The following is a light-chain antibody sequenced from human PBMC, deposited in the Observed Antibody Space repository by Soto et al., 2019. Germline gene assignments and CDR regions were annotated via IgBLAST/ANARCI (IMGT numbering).Light chain of an antibody. CDR1: NSDIGRYNF. Sequence: QSALTQPASVSGSAGQSISISCAGTNSDIGRYNFVSWYQQRPGQAPKLLIFDVSNRPSGISDRFSGSKSGQTASLTISGLQAEDEADYYCNYYTSSSHPYVFGTG. CDR2: DVS. CDR3: NYYTSSSHPYV. V-gene: IGLV2-14*01. J-gene: IGLJ1*01.